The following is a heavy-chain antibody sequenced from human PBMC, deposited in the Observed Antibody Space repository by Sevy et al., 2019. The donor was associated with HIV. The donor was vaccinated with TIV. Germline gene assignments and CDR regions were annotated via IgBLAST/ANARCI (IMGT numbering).Heavy chain of an antibody. D-gene: IGHD6-6*01. J-gene: IGHJ4*02. CDR1: GGSMNNYY. CDR2: IYYSGST. V-gene: IGHV4-59*08. Sequence: SETLSLTCTVSGGSMNNYYWSWIRRSPGKGLEWIGYIYYSGSTDYIPSLKSRVTISVDTSKNRFFLQLRSVTAADTAVYYCARLQLRTTDDIATRRWYFDYWGQGTLVTVSS. CDR3: ARLQLRTTDDIATRRWYFDY.